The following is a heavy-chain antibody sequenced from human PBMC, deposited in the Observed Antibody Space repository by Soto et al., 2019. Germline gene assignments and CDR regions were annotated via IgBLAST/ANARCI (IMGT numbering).Heavy chain of an antibody. V-gene: IGHV4-34*01. CDR2: INHSGST. CDR3: ARESRGADNYYYGMDV. J-gene: IGHJ6*02. Sequence: SETLSLTCAVYGGSFSGYYWSWIRQPPGKGLEWIGEINHSGSTNYNPSLKSRVTISVDTSKNQFSLKLSSVTAADTAVYYCARESRGADNYYYGMDVWGQGATVTVSS. D-gene: IGHD2-15*01. CDR1: GGSFSGYY.